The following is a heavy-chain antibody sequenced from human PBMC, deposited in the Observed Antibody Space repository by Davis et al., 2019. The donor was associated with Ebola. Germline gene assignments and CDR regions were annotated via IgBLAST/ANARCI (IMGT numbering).Heavy chain of an antibody. D-gene: IGHD4-11*01. J-gene: IGHJ4*02. V-gene: IGHV3-30*04. CDR3: AKDYGLQYQYYFDY. CDR1: GFTFSSYA. CDR2: ISYDGSNK. Sequence: GESLKISCAASGFTFSSYAMHWVRQAPGKGLEWVAVISYDGSNKYYADSVKGRFTISRDIPKNTLYLQMNSLTAEDTAVYYCAKDYGLQYQYYFDYWGQGTLVTVSS.